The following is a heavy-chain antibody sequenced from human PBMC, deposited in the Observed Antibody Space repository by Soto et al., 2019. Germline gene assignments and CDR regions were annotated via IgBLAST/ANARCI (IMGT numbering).Heavy chain of an antibody. J-gene: IGHJ5*02. CDR1: GDSVTSHY. CDR3: ARKRCSSTSCQEFDP. V-gene: IGHV4-59*04. CDR2: IYYSGST. D-gene: IGHD2-2*01. Sequence: PSETLSLTCSFSGDSVTSHYLTWIRQSPGKGLEWIGNIYYSGSTYYNPSLKSRVTISVDTSKNQFSLKLSSVTAADTAVYYCARKRCSSTSCQEFDPWGQGTLVTVSS.